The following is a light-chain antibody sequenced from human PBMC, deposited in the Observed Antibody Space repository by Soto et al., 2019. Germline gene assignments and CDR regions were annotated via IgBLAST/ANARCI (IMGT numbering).Light chain of an antibody. V-gene: IGLV2-14*01. J-gene: IGLJ1*01. CDR2: EVS. Sequence: QSVLTQPASVSGSPGQSITISGTGTSSDTAGYNYVSWYQQHPGKAPKLMIYEVSNRPSGVSNRFSGSQSGNTASLTISGLQAEDEANYYCSSYTTSNTPLYVFGTGTKLTVL. CDR3: SSYTTSNTPLYV. CDR1: SSDTAGYNY.